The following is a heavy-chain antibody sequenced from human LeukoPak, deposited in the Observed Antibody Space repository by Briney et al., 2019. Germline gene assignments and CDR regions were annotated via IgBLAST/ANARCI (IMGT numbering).Heavy chain of an antibody. CDR2: IYPGDSDT. D-gene: IGHD3-3*01. CDR3: ARLPYGPFWSGYYGYYFDY. CDR1: GYSFTSYW. V-gene: IGHV5-51*01. Sequence: GESLKISCKGSGYSFTSYWIGWVRQMPGKGLEWMGIIYPGDSDTRYSPSFQGQVTISADKSISTAYLQWSSLKASDTAMYYCARLPYGPFWSGYYGYYFDYWGQGTLVTVSS. J-gene: IGHJ4*02.